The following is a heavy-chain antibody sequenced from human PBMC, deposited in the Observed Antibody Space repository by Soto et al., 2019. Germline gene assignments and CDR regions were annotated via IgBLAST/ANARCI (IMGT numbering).Heavy chain of an antibody. V-gene: IGHV1-18*01. J-gene: IGHJ4*02. Sequence: QVPLVQSGAEVKKPGASVKVSCKASGYTFSSFGISWVRQAPGQGLEWMGWISAYSGNTDYAQNLQGRVTMTTDTSTTTASMELSSLRSDDTAVYFCARVGAYCSSTSCFDYWGQGTLVTVSS. CDR2: ISAYSGNT. D-gene: IGHD2-2*01. CDR1: GYTFSSFG. CDR3: ARVGAYCSSTSCFDY.